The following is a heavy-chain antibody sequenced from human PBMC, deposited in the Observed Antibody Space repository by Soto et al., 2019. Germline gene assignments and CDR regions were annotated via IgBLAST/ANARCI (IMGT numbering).Heavy chain of an antibody. CDR2: ISPYNGNT. CDR1: GYTFTTYG. D-gene: IGHD3-10*01. CDR3: AGFILWFGELLYGMDV. V-gene: IGHV1-18*01. J-gene: IGHJ6*02. Sequence: GASVKVSCKASGYTFTTYGVSWVRQAPGQGLEWMGWISPYNGNTNYAQKLQGRVTMTTDTSTSTAYMELSSLRSEDTAVYYCAGFILWFGELLYGMDVWGQGTTVTVSS.